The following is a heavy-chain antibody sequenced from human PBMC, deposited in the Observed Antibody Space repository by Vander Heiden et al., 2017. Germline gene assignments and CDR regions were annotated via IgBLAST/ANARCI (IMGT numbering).Heavy chain of an antibody. CDR1: GFILRNYG. Sequence: QVQRVESGGGVVQPGRSLRLPCAASGFILRNYGMNWVRQVPGKGLEWVAVSWYDGSNKYYADSVKGRFTTSRDNSKNTLYLQMNSLRAEDTAVYYCARGTTWVDYWGQGTLVTVSS. J-gene: IGHJ4*02. V-gene: IGHV3-33*01. CDR2: SWYDGSNK. CDR3: ARGTTWVDY. D-gene: IGHD4-17*01.